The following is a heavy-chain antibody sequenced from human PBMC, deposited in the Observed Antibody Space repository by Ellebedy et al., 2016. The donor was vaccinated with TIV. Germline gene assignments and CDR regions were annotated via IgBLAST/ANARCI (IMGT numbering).Heavy chain of an antibody. CDR1: GFTFSIYW. J-gene: IGHJ3*02. D-gene: IGHD1-14*01. V-gene: IGHV3-74*01. CDR3: ARETPNRAFDI. CDR2: INSDGSTT. Sequence: PGGSLRLSCAASGFTFSIYWMHWVRQVPGKGLVWVSRINSDGSTTNYADSVKGRFTISRDNAGNSLFLHMNSLRAEDTALYYCARETPNRAFDIWGQGAMVTVSS.